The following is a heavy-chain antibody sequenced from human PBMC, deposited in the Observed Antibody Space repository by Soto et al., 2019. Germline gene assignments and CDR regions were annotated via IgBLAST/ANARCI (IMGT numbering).Heavy chain of an antibody. CDR3: ARDRGRSGSYYTFDS. CDR2: ISSTSSTI. D-gene: IGHD3-10*01. J-gene: IGHJ4*02. V-gene: IGHV3-48*01. CDR1: GFTFSTYS. Sequence: EVQLVESGGGLVQPGGSLRLSCAASGFTFSTYSMNWVRQAPGKGLEWVSYISSTSSTIYYADSVKGRFTISRDSATNSIYRQMNSLRADDTAVYYFARDRGRSGSYYTFDSWGQGTLVIVSS.